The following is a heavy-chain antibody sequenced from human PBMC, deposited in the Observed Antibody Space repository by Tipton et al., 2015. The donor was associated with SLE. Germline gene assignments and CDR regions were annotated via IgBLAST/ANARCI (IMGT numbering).Heavy chain of an antibody. CDR1: AGSFSGYY. CDR2: INHSGST. J-gene: IGHJ2*01. V-gene: IGHV4-34*01. Sequence: TLSLTCAVYAGSFSGYYWSWIRQPPGKGLEWIGEINHSGSTNYNPSLKSRVTISVDTSKNQFSLKLSSVTAADTAVYYCARPWFYYDSSGYYQEYFDLWGRGTLVTVSS. D-gene: IGHD3-22*01. CDR3: ARPWFYYDSSGYYQEYFDL.